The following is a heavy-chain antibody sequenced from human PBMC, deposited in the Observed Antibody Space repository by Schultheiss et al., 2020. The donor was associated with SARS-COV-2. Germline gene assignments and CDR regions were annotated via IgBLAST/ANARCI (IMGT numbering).Heavy chain of an antibody. D-gene: IGHD6-19*01. Sequence: GGSLRLSCAASGFTFSNYWMHWVRQAPGKGLEWVSRINSDGSSTSYADSVKGRFTISRDNAKNSLYLQMNSLRADDTAVYYCAKYTTAWSFDYWGQGTLVTVSS. J-gene: IGHJ4*02. CDR3: AKYTTAWSFDY. CDR2: INSDGSST. V-gene: IGHV3-74*01. CDR1: GFTFSNYW.